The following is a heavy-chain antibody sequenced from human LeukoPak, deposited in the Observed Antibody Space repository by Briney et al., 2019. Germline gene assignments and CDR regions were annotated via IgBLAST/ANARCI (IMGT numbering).Heavy chain of an antibody. CDR2: ISHDGSNK. CDR1: GFTFSSYA. CDR3: ARDEHRPRITIFGVVIPDAFDI. Sequence: GGSQRLSCAASGFTFSSYAMHWVRQAPGKGLEWVAVISHDGSNKYYADSVKGRFTISRDNSKNTLYLQMNSLRAEDTAVYYCARDEHRPRITIFGVVIPDAFDIWGQGTMVTVSS. D-gene: IGHD3-3*01. J-gene: IGHJ3*02. V-gene: IGHV3-30-3*01.